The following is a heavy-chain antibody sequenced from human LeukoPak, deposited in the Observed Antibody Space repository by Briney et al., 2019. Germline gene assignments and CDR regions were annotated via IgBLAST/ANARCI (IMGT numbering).Heavy chain of an antibody. Sequence: PGGSLRLSCAASGFTFSSYSMNWVRQAPGKGLEWVSSISSSSSYIYYADSVKGRFTISRDNAKNSLYLQMNSLRAEDTAAYYCARDPDYYDSSGPHRWDAFDIWGQGTMVTVSS. CDR3: ARDPDYYDSSGPHRWDAFDI. V-gene: IGHV3-21*01. CDR1: GFTFSSYS. D-gene: IGHD3-22*01. CDR2: ISSSSSYI. J-gene: IGHJ3*02.